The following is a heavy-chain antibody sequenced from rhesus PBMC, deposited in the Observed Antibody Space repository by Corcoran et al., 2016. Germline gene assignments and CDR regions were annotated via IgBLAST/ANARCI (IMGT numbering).Heavy chain of an antibody. Sequence: QVQLQESGPELVKPSETLSLTCAVSGGSISSSYYYWSWIRQAPGKGLEWIGYISCRGTTSYNPTLKSRVTISRDTSKNQFSLKLSSVTAADTAVYYGARVGGWDHYFDYWGQGVLVTVSS. V-gene: IGHV4-122*02. D-gene: IGHD1-44*01. CDR3: ARVGGWDHYFDY. J-gene: IGHJ4*01. CDR1: GGSISSSYYY. CDR2: ISCRGTT.